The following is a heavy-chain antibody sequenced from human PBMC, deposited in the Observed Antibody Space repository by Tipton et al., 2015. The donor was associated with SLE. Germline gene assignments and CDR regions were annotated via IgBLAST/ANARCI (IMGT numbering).Heavy chain of an antibody. V-gene: IGHV3-30*02. D-gene: IGHD3-3*01. CDR3: AKRSGAGAPPLAY. CDR2: IRYDGINK. J-gene: IGHJ4*02. CDR1: GFTFSTCD. Sequence: GSLRLSCAASGFTFSTCDMYWVRQAPGKGLEWVAFIRYDGINKYYADSVKGRFTISRDNSRDTVYLEMNSLRVDDTGVYYCAKRSGAGAPPLAYWGQGTLLTVSS.